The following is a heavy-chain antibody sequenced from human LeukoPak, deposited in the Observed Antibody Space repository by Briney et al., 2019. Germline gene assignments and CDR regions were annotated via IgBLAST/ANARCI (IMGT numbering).Heavy chain of an antibody. Sequence: SETLSLTCTVSGGSISSGSYYWSWIRQPAGKGLEWIGRIYTSGSTNYNPYLKSRVTISVDTSKNQFSLKLSSVTAADTAVYYCARDYDDYGESHGFDYWGQGTLVTVSS. V-gene: IGHV4-61*02. CDR2: IYTSGST. CDR3: ARDYDDYGESHGFDY. D-gene: IGHD4-17*01. CDR1: GGSISSGSYY. J-gene: IGHJ4*02.